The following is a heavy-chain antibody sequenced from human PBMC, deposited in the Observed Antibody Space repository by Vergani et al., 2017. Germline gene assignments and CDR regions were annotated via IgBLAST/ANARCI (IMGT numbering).Heavy chain of an antibody. CDR3: AKLSFCGANCFSTVDF. CDR2: ISTSSA. J-gene: IGHJ4*02. V-gene: IGHV3-23*04. D-gene: IGHD2-21*01. Sequence: VQLVESGGGVVQPGRSLRLSCAASGFTFSSYAMHWVRQAPGKGLEWVSAISTSSAYYTDAVKGRFTISRDNSRSTLYLQMSGLRAEDTAVYYCAKLSFCGANCFSTVDFWGQGTLVTVSS. CDR1: GFTFSSYA.